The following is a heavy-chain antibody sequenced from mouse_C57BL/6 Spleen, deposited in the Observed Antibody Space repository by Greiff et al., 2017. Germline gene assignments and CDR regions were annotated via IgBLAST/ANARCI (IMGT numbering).Heavy chain of an antibody. CDR1: GYTFPSYW. CDR2: INPSNGGT. V-gene: IGHV1-53*01. J-gene: IGHJ4*01. Sequence: QVQLQQPGTELVKPGASVKLSCKASGYTFPSYWMHWVKQRPGQGLEWIGNINPSNGGTNYNEKFKSKATLTVDKSDSTAYVQLSSLTSADSAVYYCARHRGFLPMDYWGQGTSVTVSS. CDR3: ARHRGFLPMDY.